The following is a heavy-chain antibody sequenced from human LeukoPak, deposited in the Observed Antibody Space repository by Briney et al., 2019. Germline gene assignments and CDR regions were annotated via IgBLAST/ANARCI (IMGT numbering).Heavy chain of an antibody. V-gene: IGHV4-34*01. CDR3: ARGGLKGYSSSWYAADY. D-gene: IGHD6-13*01. Sequence: PSETPSLTCAVYGGSFSGYYWSWIRQPPGKGLEWIGEINHSGSTNYNPSLKSRVTISVDTSKNQFSLKLSSVTAADTAVYYCARGGLKGYSSSWYAADYWGQGTLVTVSS. CDR2: INHSGST. CDR1: GGSFSGYY. J-gene: IGHJ4*02.